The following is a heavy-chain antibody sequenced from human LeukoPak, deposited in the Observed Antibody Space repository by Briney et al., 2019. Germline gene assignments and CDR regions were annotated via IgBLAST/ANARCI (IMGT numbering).Heavy chain of an antibody. J-gene: IGHJ4*02. CDR2: IYYSGST. CDR1: GGSISSYY. D-gene: IGHD3-10*01. Sequence: SETLSLTCTVSGGSISSYYWSWIRQPPGKGLEWIAYIYYSGSTNYNPSLKSRVTISVDTSKNQFSLKLSSVTAADTAVYYCARHRGYGSGSYYNEFDYWGQGTLVTVSS. CDR3: ARHRGYGSGSYYNEFDY. V-gene: IGHV4-59*08.